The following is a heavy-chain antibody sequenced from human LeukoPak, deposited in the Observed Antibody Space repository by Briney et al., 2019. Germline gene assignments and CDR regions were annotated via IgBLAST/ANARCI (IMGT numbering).Heavy chain of an antibody. CDR1: GYTFTSYG. Sequence: ASVKVSCKASGYTFTSYGISWVRQAPGQGLECMGWISAYNGNTNYAQKFQDRLTMTTDKSTTTAYMELRSLGSDDTAVYYCARKSSGWSYYFDYWGQGTLVTVSS. J-gene: IGHJ4*02. CDR2: ISAYNGNT. CDR3: ARKSSGWSYYFDY. D-gene: IGHD6-19*01. V-gene: IGHV1-18*01.